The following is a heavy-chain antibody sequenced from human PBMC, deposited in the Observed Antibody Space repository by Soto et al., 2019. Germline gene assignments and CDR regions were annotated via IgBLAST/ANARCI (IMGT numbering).Heavy chain of an antibody. CDR3: AAWGGPPRYY. D-gene: IGHD1-26*01. CDR1: GGSISSGGYS. J-gene: IGHJ4*02. CDR2: IYHSGST. V-gene: IGHV4-30-2*01. Sequence: QLQLQESGSGLVKPSQTLSLTCAVSGGSISSGGYSWSWIRQPPGKGLEWIGYIYHSGSTYYNPSRESRVIISVCRSKTQFSLTVSSVTVADAAVYYCAAWGGPPRYYWGQGSLVTVSS.